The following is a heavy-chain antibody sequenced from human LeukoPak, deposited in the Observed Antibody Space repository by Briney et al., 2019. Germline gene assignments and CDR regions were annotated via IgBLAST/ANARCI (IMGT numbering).Heavy chain of an antibody. CDR1: GYSIRNGDY. CDR2: MYNSVSI. CDR3: ARNSSSGFFDY. Sequence: PSETLSLTCVVSGYSIRNGDYWGWIRQSPGKGLEWIASMYNSVSIHYNPSLKSRVTILVDTSKNEFSLKIRSVTAADTAVYYCARNSSSGFFDYWGQGTLATVSS. D-gene: IGHD6-6*01. V-gene: IGHV4-38-2*01. J-gene: IGHJ4*02.